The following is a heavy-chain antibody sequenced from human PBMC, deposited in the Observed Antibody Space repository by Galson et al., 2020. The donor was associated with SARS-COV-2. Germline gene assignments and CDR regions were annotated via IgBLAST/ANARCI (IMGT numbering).Heavy chain of an antibody. CDR1: GGTFSSYT. J-gene: IGHJ6*03. CDR2: IIPILGIA. CDR3: ARDLFIREVSGASNRDDYSNYFSSGYYYYYMDV. D-gene: IGHD4-4*01. V-gene: IGHV1-69*04. Sequence: ASVKVSCKASGGTFSSYTISWVRQAPGQGLEWMGRIIPILGIANYAQKFQGRVTITADKSTSTAYMELSSLRSEDTAVYYCARDLFIREVSGASNRDDYSNYFSSGYYYYYMDVWGKGTTVTVSS.